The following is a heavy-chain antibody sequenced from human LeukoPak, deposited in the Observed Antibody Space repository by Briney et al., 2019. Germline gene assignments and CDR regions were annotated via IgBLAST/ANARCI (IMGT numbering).Heavy chain of an antibody. CDR1: GFTFSSYA. D-gene: IGHD5-12*01. Sequence: GRSLRLSCAASGFTFSSYAMHWVRQAPGKGLEWVAVISYDGSNKYYADSVKGRFTISRDNSKNTLYLQMNSLRAEDTAVYYCAREWLRRAFDIWGQGTMVTVSS. V-gene: IGHV3-30*04. CDR3: AREWLRRAFDI. CDR2: ISYDGSNK. J-gene: IGHJ3*02.